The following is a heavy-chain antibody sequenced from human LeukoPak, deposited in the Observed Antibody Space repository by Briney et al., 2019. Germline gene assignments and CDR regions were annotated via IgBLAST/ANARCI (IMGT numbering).Heavy chain of an antibody. V-gene: IGHV1-2*02. CDR2: INPNSGGT. Sequence: ASVKVSCKASGYTFTGYYMHWVRQAPGQGLEWMGWINPNSGGTNYAQKFQGRVTMTRDTSISTAYMGLSRLRSDDTAVYYCARSTAYYYGSGSYYNYWGQGTLVTVSS. CDR3: ARSTAYYYGSGSYYNY. D-gene: IGHD3-10*01. CDR1: GYTFTGYY. J-gene: IGHJ4*02.